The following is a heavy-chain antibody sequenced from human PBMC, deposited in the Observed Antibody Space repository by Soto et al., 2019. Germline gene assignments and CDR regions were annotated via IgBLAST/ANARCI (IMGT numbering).Heavy chain of an antibody. CDR1: GFSLSTIGVG. J-gene: IGHJ3*02. D-gene: IGHD2-15*01. CDR2: IYWDDDK. Sequence: KESGPTLVKPTQTLTLTCTFSGFSLSTIGVGVGWIRQPPGKALEWLALIYWDDDKRYSPSLKSRLTITKDTSKNQVVLTMNNMDPVDTATYYCGRKLLDFPCCAFDIWGQGTMVTVSS. CDR3: GRKLLDFPCCAFDI. V-gene: IGHV2-5*02.